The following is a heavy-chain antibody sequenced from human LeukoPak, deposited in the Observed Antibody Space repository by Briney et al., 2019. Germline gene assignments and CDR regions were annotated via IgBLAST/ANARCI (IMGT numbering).Heavy chain of an antibody. J-gene: IGHJ4*02. CDR1: GFTFSSYS. V-gene: IGHV3-21*01. CDR3: ARASAGTLDLLDY. CDR2: ITSSSSYI. D-gene: IGHD6-13*01. Sequence: GGSLRLSCAASGFTFSSYSMNWVRQAPGKGLEWVSSITSSSSYIYYADPLKGRFIISRDNAKNSLYLQMNSLRVEDTAVYYCARASAGTLDLLDYWGQGTLVTVSS.